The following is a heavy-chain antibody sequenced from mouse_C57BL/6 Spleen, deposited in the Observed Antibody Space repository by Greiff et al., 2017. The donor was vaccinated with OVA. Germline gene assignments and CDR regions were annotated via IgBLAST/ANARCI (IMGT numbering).Heavy chain of an antibody. J-gene: IGHJ2*01. V-gene: IGHV1-59*01. CDR2: IDPSDSYT. CDR3: ARVGRGDYFDY. Sequence: QVQLQQPGAELVRPGTSVKLSCKASGYTFTSYWMHWVKQRPGQGLEWIGVIDPSDSYTNYNQKFKGKATLTVDTSSSTAYMQLSSLTSEDSAVYYCARVGRGDYFDYWGQGTTRTVSS. CDR1: GYTFTSYW. D-gene: IGHD4-1*01.